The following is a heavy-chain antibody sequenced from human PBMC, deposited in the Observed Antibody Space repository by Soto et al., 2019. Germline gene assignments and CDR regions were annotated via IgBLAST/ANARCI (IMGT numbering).Heavy chain of an antibody. J-gene: IGHJ4*02. V-gene: IGHV4-30-4*01. Sequence: SETLSLTCTVSGGSISSGDYYWSWIRQPPGKGLEWIGYIYYSGSTYYNPSLKSRVTISVDTSKNQFSLKLSSVTAADTAVYYCARGNGYGYFDYWGQGTLVTVSS. D-gene: IGHD5-18*01. CDR1: GGSISSGDYY. CDR3: ARGNGYGYFDY. CDR2: IYYSGST.